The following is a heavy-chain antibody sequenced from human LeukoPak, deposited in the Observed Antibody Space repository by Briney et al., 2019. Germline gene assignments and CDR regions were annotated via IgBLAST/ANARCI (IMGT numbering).Heavy chain of an antibody. CDR1: GGPISNYY. CDR3: ARYDRSGYSLEL. V-gene: IGHV4-59*01. CDR2: IYYTGTA. D-gene: IGHD3-22*01. Sequence: SETLSLTCTVSGGPISNYYWSWIRQPPGKGLEWIGYIYYTGTAKSNPSLKSRVTTSIETSKNQFSLKLSSVTAADTAVYYCARYDRSGYSLELWGQGTLVTVSS. J-gene: IGHJ4*02.